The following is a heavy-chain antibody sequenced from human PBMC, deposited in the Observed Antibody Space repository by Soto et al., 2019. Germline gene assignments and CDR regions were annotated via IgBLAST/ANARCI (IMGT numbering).Heavy chain of an antibody. V-gene: IGHV1-18*01. CDR2: INTYDGNT. CDR1: GYTFTSYG. CDR3: AASQQFDY. Sequence: QVQLVQSGAEVKKPGASVKVSCKASGYTFTSYGINWVRQAPGQGLEWMGWINTYDGNTNHAQKFQGRVTTTTDTSTSTAYMELRSLSSDDTAVYYCAASQQFDYWGQGTLVTVSS. J-gene: IGHJ4*02. D-gene: IGHD6-13*01.